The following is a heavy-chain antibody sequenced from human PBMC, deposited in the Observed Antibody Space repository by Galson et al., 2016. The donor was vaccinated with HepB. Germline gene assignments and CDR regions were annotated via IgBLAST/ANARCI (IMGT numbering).Heavy chain of an antibody. V-gene: IGHV4-34*01. D-gene: IGHD2-15*01. J-gene: IGHJ5*02. Sequence: SETLSLTCGVDGGSFNAYYWTWIRQPPGKGLEWIGEINYAGSTKYNPSLKSRVALSVDTSRNQFSLKLNSVTAADTAVYYCARVVVAATNWFDTWGQGALVTVFS. CDR3: ARVVVAATNWFDT. CDR2: INYAGST. CDR1: GGSFNAYY.